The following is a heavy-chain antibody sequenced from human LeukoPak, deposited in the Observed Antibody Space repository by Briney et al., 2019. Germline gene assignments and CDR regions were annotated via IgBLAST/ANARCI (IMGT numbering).Heavy chain of an antibody. Sequence: PSETLSLTCAVSGYSISGGYYWGWIRQPPGKGLEWIGSIYHSGSTYYNPSLKSRVTISVDTSKNQFSLKLSSVTAADTAVYYCARTHSDFWSGYPLRFDPWGQGTLVTVSS. CDR2: IYHSGST. V-gene: IGHV4-38-2*01. D-gene: IGHD3-3*01. J-gene: IGHJ5*02. CDR3: ARTHSDFWSGYPLRFDP. CDR1: GYSISGGYY.